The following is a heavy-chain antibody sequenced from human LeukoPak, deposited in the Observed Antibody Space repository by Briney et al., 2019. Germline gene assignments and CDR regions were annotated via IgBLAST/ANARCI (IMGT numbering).Heavy chain of an antibody. Sequence: GGSLRLSCEASGFTFSAHAMSWVRQAPGKGLEWVSSISSSSSYIYYADSVKGRFTISRDNAKNSLYLQMNSLRAEDTAVYYCARNKKGDRYTYGHDYWGQGTLVTVSS. V-gene: IGHV3-21*01. J-gene: IGHJ4*02. CDR3: ARNKKGDRYTYGHDY. CDR1: GFTFSAHA. CDR2: ISSSSSYI. D-gene: IGHD5-18*01.